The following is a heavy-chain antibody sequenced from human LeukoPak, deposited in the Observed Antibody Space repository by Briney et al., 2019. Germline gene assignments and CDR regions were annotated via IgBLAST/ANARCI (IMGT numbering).Heavy chain of an antibody. CDR1: GFTFSSYA. V-gene: IGHV3-23*01. Sequence: GGSLRLSCAASGFTFSSYAMSWVLQAPGKGLEWVSAISGSGGSTYYADSAKGRFTISRDNSKNTLYLQMNSLRAEDTAVYYCARGTPYPGTPTDYWGQGTLVTVSS. CDR3: ARGTPYPGTPTDY. J-gene: IGHJ4*02. CDR2: ISGSGGST. D-gene: IGHD2-15*01.